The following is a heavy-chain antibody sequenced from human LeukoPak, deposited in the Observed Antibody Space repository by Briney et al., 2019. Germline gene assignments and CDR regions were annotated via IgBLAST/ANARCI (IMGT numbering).Heavy chain of an antibody. J-gene: IGHJ4*02. V-gene: IGHV1-2*02. D-gene: IGHD3-16*02. CDR1: GYTFTGYY. CDR2: INPNSGGT. Sequence: GASVKVSCKASGYTFTGYYMHWVRQAPGQGLEWMGWINPNSGGTNYAQKFQGRVTMTRDTSISTAYMELSRLRSDDTAVYYCAREERSDYVWGSYLYFDYWGQGTLVTVSS. CDR3: AREERSDYVWGSYLYFDY.